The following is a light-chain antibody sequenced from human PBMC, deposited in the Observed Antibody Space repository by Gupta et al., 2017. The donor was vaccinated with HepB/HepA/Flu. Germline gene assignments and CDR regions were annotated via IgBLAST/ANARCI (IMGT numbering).Light chain of an antibody. CDR3: QQSYSTPMCS. V-gene: IGKV1-39*01. CDR2: AAS. J-gene: IGKJ2*04. CDR1: QSISKY. Sequence: LSASVGDRVTITCRASQSISKYLNWYQQKPGKAPKLLIYAASSLQSGVPSRFSGSGSGTDFTLTISSLQPEDFETYYCQQSYSTPMCSFGQGTKLEIK.